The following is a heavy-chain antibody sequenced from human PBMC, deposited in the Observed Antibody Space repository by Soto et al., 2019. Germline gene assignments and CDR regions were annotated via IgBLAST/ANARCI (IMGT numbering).Heavy chain of an antibody. Sequence: WASVKVSCKASGYTFTSYGISWVRQAPGQGLEWMGWISAYNGNTNYAQKLQGGVTMTTDTSTSTAYMELRSLRSDDTAVYYCARDRIKGIAVAGTGSYWGQGTLVTVSS. V-gene: IGHV1-18*01. CDR2: ISAYNGNT. CDR3: ARDRIKGIAVAGTGSY. CDR1: GYTFTSYG. D-gene: IGHD6-19*01. J-gene: IGHJ4*02.